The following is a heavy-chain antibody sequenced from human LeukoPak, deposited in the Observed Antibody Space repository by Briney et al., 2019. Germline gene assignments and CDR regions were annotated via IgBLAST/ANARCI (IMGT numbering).Heavy chain of an antibody. CDR3: ARDDITIFGVVIKNYYGMDV. Sequence: GASVKVSCKASGYTFTSYAMHWVRQAPGQRLEWMGWINAGNGNTKYSQKFQGRVTITRDTSASTAYMELSSLRSEDTAVYYCARDDITIFGVVIKNYYGMDVWGQGTTVTVSS. V-gene: IGHV1-3*01. J-gene: IGHJ6*02. D-gene: IGHD3-3*01. CDR1: GYTFTSYA. CDR2: INAGNGNT.